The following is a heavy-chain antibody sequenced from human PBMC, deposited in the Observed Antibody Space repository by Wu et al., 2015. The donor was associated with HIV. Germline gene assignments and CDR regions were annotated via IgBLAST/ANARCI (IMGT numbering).Heavy chain of an antibody. V-gene: IGHV1-2*02. CDR3: AAGIQSGGANY. J-gene: IGHJ4*02. D-gene: IGHD2-21*01. CDR1: GYTFTGYF. Sequence: QVQLVQSGAEVKKPGASVKVSCKASGYTFTGYFLHWVRQAPGQGLEWMGWINADTGDTRYAQKFQGRVTLTRDTSISTTYMELSGLKSDDTAVYYCAAGIQSGGANYWGQGTLVTVSS. CDR2: INADTGDT.